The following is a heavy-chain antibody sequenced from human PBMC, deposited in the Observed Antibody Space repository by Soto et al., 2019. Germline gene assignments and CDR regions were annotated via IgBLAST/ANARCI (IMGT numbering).Heavy chain of an antibody. D-gene: IGHD3-9*01. J-gene: IGHJ4*02. CDR3: ARVLGDDLLTGYSDVDTALGIFDF. V-gene: IGHV4-39*01. CDR1: GGSISSSSYY. Sequence: SETLSLTCTVPGGSISSSSYYWGWIRQPPGKGLEWIGSIYYVGSIYYNPSLRSRLTISVDTSKNQFSLKLSSVTAADTAVYYCARVLGDDLLTGYSDVDTALGIFDFWGRGTLVTVSS. CDR2: IYYVGSI.